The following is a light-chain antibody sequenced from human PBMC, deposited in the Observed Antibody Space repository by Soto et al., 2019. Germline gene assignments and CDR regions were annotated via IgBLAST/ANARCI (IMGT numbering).Light chain of an antibody. CDR3: QRSGSSPLT. J-gene: IGKJ4*01. CDR1: QSVSSNN. CDR2: GAS. Sequence: EIVLTQSPGTLSLSPGERATLSCRASQSVSSNNLAWDQQKPGQAPSLLIYGASTRASGIPDRFSGSVSGTDFTLTISRLEPEDLAVYYCQRSGSSPLTFGGGTKVEIK. V-gene: IGKV3-20*01.